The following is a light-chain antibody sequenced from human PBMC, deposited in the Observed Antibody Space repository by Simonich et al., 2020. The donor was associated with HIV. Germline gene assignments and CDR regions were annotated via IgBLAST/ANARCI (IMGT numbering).Light chain of an antibody. J-gene: IGKJ3*01. CDR3: QQRNNWPLFT. Sequence: EIVLTQSPATLSLSPGERATLFCRASQSVRSQLAWYQQKPGQAPRLLIYDASNRATGSPARFSGSGSGTDFTLTVSSLEPEDFAVYYCQQRNNWPLFTFGPGTKVDIK. CDR2: DAS. CDR1: QSVRSQ. V-gene: IGKV3-11*01.